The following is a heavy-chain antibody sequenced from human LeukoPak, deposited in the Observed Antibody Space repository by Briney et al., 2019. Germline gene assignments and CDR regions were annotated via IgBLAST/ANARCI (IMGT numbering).Heavy chain of an antibody. J-gene: IGHJ4*02. Sequence: PSETLSLTCTVSGGSISSGDYYWSWIRQPPGKGLEWIGYIYYSGSTYYNPSLKSRVTISVDTSKNQFSLKLSSVTAADTAVYYCASSNIVVVPDPPKFDYWGQGTLVTVSS. D-gene: IGHD2-2*01. CDR1: GGSISSGDYY. CDR2: IYYSGST. CDR3: ASSNIVVVPDPPKFDY. V-gene: IGHV4-61*08.